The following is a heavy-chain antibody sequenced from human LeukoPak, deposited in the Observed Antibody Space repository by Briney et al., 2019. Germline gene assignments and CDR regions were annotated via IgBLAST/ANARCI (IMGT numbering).Heavy chain of an antibody. D-gene: IGHD6-13*01. Sequence: SETLSLTCAVYGGSFSGYYWSWIRQPPGKGLEWIGEINHSGSTNYNPSLKSRVTISVDTSKNQFSLKLSSVTAADTAVYYCAREEVASAGTPIDYWGQGTLVTVSS. J-gene: IGHJ4*02. CDR2: INHSGST. CDR1: GGSFSGYY. CDR3: AREEVASAGTPIDY. V-gene: IGHV4-34*01.